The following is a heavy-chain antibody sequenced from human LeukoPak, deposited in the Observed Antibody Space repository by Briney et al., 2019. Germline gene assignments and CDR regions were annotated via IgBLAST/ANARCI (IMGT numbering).Heavy chain of an antibody. CDR3: VRSTTSFVFDI. CDR1: GYTFSNYY. CDR2: INPSGGGT. Sequence: ASVKVSCKASGYTFSNYYIHWVRHAPGQGLEWMGIINPSGGGTTYAQKFQGGVTMTRDTSTSTVYMELSSLRSEDTAIYYCVRSTTSFVFDIWGQGTMVTVSS. D-gene: IGHD1-14*01. J-gene: IGHJ3*02. V-gene: IGHV1-46*03.